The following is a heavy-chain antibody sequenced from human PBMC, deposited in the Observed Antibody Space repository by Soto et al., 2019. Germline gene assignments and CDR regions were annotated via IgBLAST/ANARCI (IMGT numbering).Heavy chain of an antibody. CDR1: GDSITDGDYY. J-gene: IGHJ5*02. D-gene: IGHD1-20*01. CDR2: IYYNGII. CDR3: ARGIQAGFDP. Sequence: QVSLQESSPGLVKPSQTLSLSCTVSGDSITDGDYYWSWIRQPPGKDLEWIAYIYYNGIIHYNPSLKSRVTISLDPYKTQFSLTMTSVTDADTAVYSCARGIQAGFDPWGQGTLVTVSS. V-gene: IGHV4-30-4*01.